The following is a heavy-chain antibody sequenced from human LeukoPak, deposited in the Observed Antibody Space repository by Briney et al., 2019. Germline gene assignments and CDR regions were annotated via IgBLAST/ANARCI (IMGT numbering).Heavy chain of an antibody. D-gene: IGHD6-13*01. Sequence: SETLSLTCAVYGGSFSGYYWSWIRQPPGKGLEWIGSIYYSGSTYYNPSLKSRVTISVDTSKNQFSLKLSSVTAADTAMYYCARTEIAAAGLWVYDYWGQGTLVTVSS. CDR2: IYYSGST. CDR3: ARTEIAAAGLWVYDY. J-gene: IGHJ4*02. V-gene: IGHV4-34*01. CDR1: GGSFSGYY.